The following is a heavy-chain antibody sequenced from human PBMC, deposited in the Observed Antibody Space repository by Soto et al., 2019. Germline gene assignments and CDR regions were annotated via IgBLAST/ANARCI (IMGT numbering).Heavy chain of an antibody. CDR1: GYTFTGYY. J-gene: IGHJ4*02. D-gene: IGHD3-3*01. CDR2: INPNSGGT. CDR3: ARGIWSGYFTLDFDY. V-gene: IGHV1-2*02. Sequence: ASVKVSCKASGYTFTGYYMHWVRQAPGQGLEWMGWINPNSGGTNYAQKFQGRVTMTRDTSISTAYMELSRLRSDDPAVYYCARGIWSGYFTLDFDYWGQGTLVTVSS.